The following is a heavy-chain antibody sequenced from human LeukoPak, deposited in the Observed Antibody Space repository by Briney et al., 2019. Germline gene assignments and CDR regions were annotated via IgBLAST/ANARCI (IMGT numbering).Heavy chain of an antibody. CDR2: ISWSSGNI. CDR3: AKGAASGIAAAGTLFDY. CDR1: GFTFDDYA. J-gene: IGHJ4*02. V-gene: IGHV3-9*01. D-gene: IGHD6-13*01. Sequence: GGTLRLSCAASGFTFDDYAMHWVRQAPGKGLEWVAGISWSSGNIGYADSVKGRFTISRDNTKNSLYLHMDSLRAEDTAFYYCAKGAASGIAAAGTLFDYWGQGTLVTVSS.